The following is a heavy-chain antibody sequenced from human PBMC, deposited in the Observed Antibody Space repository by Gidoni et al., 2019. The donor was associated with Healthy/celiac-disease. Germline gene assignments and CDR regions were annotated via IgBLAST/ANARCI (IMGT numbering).Heavy chain of an antibody. CDR1: GFTFSSYA. Sequence: EVQLLESGGGLVQPGESLRLSCAASGFTFSSYAMSWVRQAPGKGLEWVSAISGRGGSTYYADSVKGRFTISRDNSKNTLYLQMNSLRAEDTAVYYCAKPRTLDYYDGSGYWHDAFDIWGQGTMVTVSS. CDR2: ISGRGGST. V-gene: IGHV3-23*01. D-gene: IGHD3-22*01. J-gene: IGHJ3*02. CDR3: AKPRTLDYYDGSGYWHDAFDI.